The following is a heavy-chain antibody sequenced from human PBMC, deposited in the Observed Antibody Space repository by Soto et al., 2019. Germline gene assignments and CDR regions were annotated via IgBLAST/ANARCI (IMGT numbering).Heavy chain of an antibody. D-gene: IGHD3-22*01. CDR1: GFTFSSYA. CDR3: VKDGNYYDSSGYYYGGFDY. V-gene: IGHV3-64D*08. Sequence: GGSLRLSCSASGFTFSSYAMHWVRQAPGKGLEYVSAISSNGGSTYYADSVKGRFTISRDNSKNTLYLQMSSLRAEDTAVYYCVKDGNYYDSSGYYYGGFDYWGQGTLVTVSS. CDR2: ISSNGGST. J-gene: IGHJ4*02.